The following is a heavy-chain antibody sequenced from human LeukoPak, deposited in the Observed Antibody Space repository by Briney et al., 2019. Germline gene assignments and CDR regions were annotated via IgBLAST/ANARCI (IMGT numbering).Heavy chain of an antibody. J-gene: IGHJ3*02. D-gene: IGHD3-16*01. CDR2: ISSSSSTI. V-gene: IGHV3-48*01. CDR1: GFTLSSYS. CDR3: ARVRTSYDAFDI. Sequence: PGGSLRLSCAASGFTLSSYSMNWVRQAPGKGLEWVPYISSSSSTIYYADSVKGRFTISGDNAKNSLYLQMNSLRAEDTAVYYCARVRTSYDAFDIWGQGTMVTVSP.